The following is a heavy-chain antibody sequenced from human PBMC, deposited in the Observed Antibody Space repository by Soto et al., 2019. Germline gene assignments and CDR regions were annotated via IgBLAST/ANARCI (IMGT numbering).Heavy chain of an antibody. CDR1: GYRFTTYW. D-gene: IGHD2-2*01. J-gene: IGHJ6*02. CDR3: ARHCRRTNCRYYYGMDV. CDR2: IDPTGSYV. V-gene: IGHV5-10-1*01. Sequence: ESLKNSCKGSGYRFTTYWINLGRQMPGKGLEWMGKIDPTGSYVNYSPSFQGHVTISSDKSISTTYLQWSTLMASDTATYYCARHCRRTNCRYYYGMDVWGQGTTGT.